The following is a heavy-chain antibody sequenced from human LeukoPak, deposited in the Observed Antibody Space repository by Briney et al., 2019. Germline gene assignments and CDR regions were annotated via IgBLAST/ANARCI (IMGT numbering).Heavy chain of an antibody. V-gene: IGHV1-46*01. CDR2: ISPSGGST. CDR1: GYTFTSNY. Sequence: ASVKVSCKAFGYTFTSNYMHWVRQAPGQGPEWMGVISPSGGSTTYAQKFQGRVTLTRDMSTSTDYLELSRLRSDDTAVYYCARDPDAYYYYMDVWGKGTTVTVSS. D-gene: IGHD1-14*01. CDR3: ARDPDAYYYYMDV. J-gene: IGHJ6*03.